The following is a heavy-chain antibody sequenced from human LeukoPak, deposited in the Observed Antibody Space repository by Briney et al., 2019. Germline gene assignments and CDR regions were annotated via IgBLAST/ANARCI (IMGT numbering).Heavy chain of an antibody. J-gene: IGHJ4*02. V-gene: IGHV3-74*01. CDR1: GFTFSTYW. CDR2: LSSDGTFT. D-gene: IGHD3-22*01. Sequence: GGSLRLSCEASGFTFSTYWMHWVRQAPGKGLVWVSRLSSDGTFTDYADSVKGRFTISRDNAKNTLYLQMSSLRAEDTALYYCARGGREGSSAHPYSGWGQGSLVTLSS. CDR3: ARGGREGSSAHPYSG.